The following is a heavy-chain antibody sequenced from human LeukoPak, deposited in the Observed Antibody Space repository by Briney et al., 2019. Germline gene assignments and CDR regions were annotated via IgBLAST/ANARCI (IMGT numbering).Heavy chain of an antibody. CDR2: IYSGGST. J-gene: IGHJ4*02. CDR3: ARDSLPYDSSGYMDY. D-gene: IGHD3-22*01. CDR1: GVTVSSNY. V-gene: IGHV3-66*01. Sequence: PGGSLRLSCAASGVTVSSNYMSWVRQAPGKGLEWVSVIYSGGSTYYADSVKGRFTISRDNSKNTLYLQMNSLRAEDTAVYYCARDSLPYDSSGYMDYWGQGTLVTVSS.